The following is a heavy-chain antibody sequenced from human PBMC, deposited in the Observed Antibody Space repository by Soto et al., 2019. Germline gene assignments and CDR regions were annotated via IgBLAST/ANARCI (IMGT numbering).Heavy chain of an antibody. CDR3: ARRAYYPSAPDTPDYYYFDY. Sequence: SETLSLTCTVSGGSISSGGYYWSWIRQHPGKGLEWIGYIYYSGSTYYNPSLKSRVTISVDTSKNQFSLKLSSVTAADTAVYYCARRAYYPSAPDTPDYYYFDYWGQGTLVT. J-gene: IGHJ4*02. V-gene: IGHV4-31*03. D-gene: IGHD3-10*01. CDR1: GGSISSGGYY. CDR2: IYYSGST.